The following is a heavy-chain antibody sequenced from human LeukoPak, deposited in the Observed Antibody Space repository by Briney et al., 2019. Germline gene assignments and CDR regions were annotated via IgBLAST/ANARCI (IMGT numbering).Heavy chain of an antibody. D-gene: IGHD4-17*01. CDR1: GYTLTELS. J-gene: IGHJ4*02. CDR3: ATVVYGDYYFDY. Sequence: ASVKVSCKVSGYTLTELSMHWVRQAPGKGLEWMGGFDPEDGETIYAQKFQGRVTMTEDTSTDTAYMELSSLRSEDTAVYYCATVVYGDYYFDYWGQGNLVTVSS. CDR2: FDPEDGET. V-gene: IGHV1-24*01.